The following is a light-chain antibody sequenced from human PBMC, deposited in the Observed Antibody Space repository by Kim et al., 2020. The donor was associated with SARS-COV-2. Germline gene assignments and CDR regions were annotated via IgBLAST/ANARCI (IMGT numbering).Light chain of an antibody. Sequence: GQRVTISCSGSSSNIGSNTVNWYQHLPGTAPKLLMYSNNQRPSGVPDRFSGSKSGTSVSLAISGLQSEDEADYYCAAWDDSLNGWVFGGGTQLTVL. V-gene: IGLV1-44*01. CDR2: SNN. CDR3: AAWDDSLNGWV. J-gene: IGLJ3*02. CDR1: SSNIGSNT.